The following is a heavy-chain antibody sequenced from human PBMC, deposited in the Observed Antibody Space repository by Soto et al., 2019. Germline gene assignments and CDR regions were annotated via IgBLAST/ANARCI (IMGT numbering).Heavy chain of an antibody. D-gene: IGHD3-22*01. J-gene: IGHJ6*02. CDR1: GFTFSSYS. CDR3: ARDNYDSSGYLYYYYGMDV. CDR2: ISSSRSYI. V-gene: IGHV3-21*01. Sequence: EVQLVESGGGLVKPGGSLRLSCAASGFTFSSYSMNWVRQAPGKGLEWVSSISSSRSYIYYADSVKGRFTISRDNAKNSLYLQMNSLRAEDTAVYYCARDNYDSSGYLYYYYGMDVWGQGTTVTVSS.